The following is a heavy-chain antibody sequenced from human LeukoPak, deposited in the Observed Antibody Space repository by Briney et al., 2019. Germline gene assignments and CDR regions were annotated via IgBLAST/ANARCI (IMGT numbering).Heavy chain of an antibody. D-gene: IGHD5-12*01. V-gene: IGHV1-2*02. CDR2: INPNSGGT. J-gene: IGHJ4*02. CDR1: GYTFTGYY. Sequence: GASVKVSCKASGYTFTGYYMHWVRQAPGQGLEWMGWINPNSGGTNYAQKFQGRVTMTRDTSISTAYMELSRLRSDDTAVYYCARRIVATIGIYYFDYWGQGTLVTVSS. CDR3: ARRIVATIGIYYFDY.